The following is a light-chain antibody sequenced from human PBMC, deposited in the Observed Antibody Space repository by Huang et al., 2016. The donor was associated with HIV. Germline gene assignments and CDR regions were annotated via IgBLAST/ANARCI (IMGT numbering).Light chain of an antibody. CDR3: QQYFNTPPT. CDR1: QSVLNRSKNKKC. J-gene: IGKJ1*01. V-gene: IGKV4-1*01. CDR2: WAS. Sequence: DIVMTQSPDSLAVYLGESATIKCKSSQSVLNRSKNKKCLAWYHKKPGQPPKLVIYWASTRESGVPGRFSGSGSETDFTLTISSLQAEDVAVYYCQQYFNTPPTFGQGTKVEIK.